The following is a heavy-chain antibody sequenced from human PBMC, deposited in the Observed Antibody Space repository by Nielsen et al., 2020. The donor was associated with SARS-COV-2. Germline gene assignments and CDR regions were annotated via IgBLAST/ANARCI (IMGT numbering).Heavy chain of an antibody. V-gene: IGHV1-24*01. CDR1: GYTLTELS. CDR2: FDPEDGET. CDR3: ATEWETGRPFDY. J-gene: IGHJ4*02. D-gene: IGHD1-26*01. Sequence: ASVKVSCKVSGYTLTELSMHWVRQAPGKGLEWMGGFDPEDGETIYAQKFQGRVTMTEDTSTDTAYMELRSLRSEDTAVYYCATEWETGRPFDYWGQGTLVTVSS.